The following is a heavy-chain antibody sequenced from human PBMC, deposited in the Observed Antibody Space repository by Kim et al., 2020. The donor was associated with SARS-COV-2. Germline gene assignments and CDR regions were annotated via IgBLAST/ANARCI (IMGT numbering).Heavy chain of an antibody. D-gene: IGHD1-26*01. CDR2: IYYSGST. CDR3: ARGVIWESFDY. CDR1: GGSISSSSYY. J-gene: IGHJ4*02. V-gene: IGHV4-39*07. Sequence: SETLSLTCTVSGGSISSSSYYWGWIRQPPGKGLEWIGSIYYSGSTYYNPSLKSRVTISVDTSKNQFSLKLSSVTAADTAVYYCARGVIWESFDYWGQGTLVTVSS.